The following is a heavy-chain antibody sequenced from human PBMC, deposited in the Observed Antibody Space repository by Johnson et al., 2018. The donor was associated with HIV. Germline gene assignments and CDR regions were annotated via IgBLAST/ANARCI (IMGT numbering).Heavy chain of an antibody. J-gene: IGHJ3*02. V-gene: IGHV3-30*14. CDR3: ARGFVTIFGVDGFDI. D-gene: IGHD3-3*01. CDR1: GFTFSSYA. Sequence: QVQLVESGGGVVQPGRSLRLSCAASGFTFSSYAMHWVRQAPGKGLEWVAVISYDGSNKYYADSVKGRFTISRENAKNSLYRQMNSLRAGDTAVYYCARGFVTIFGVDGFDIWGQGTMVTVSS. CDR2: ISYDGSNK.